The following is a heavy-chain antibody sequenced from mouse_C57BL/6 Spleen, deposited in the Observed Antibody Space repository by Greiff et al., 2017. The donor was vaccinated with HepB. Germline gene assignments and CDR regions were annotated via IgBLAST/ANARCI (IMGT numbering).Heavy chain of an antibody. CDR3: ARRAHYGSSWDYFDY. J-gene: IGHJ2*01. CDR1: GYTFTSYW. D-gene: IGHD1-1*01. CDR2: IDPNSGGT. Sequence: VKLQQPGAELVKPGASVKLSCKASGYTFTSYWMHWVKQRPGRGLEWIGRIDPNSGGTKYNEKFKSKATLTVDKPSSTAYMQLSSLTSEDSAVCYCARRAHYGSSWDYFDYWGQGTTLTVSS. V-gene: IGHV1-72*01.